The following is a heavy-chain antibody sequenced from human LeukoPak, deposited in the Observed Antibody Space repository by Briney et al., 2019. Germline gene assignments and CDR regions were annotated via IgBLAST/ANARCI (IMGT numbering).Heavy chain of an antibody. J-gene: IGHJ3*02. Sequence: ASVKVSCKASGYTFTGYYMHWVRQAPGQGLEWMGWINPNSGGTNYAQKFQGRVTMTRDTSISTAYMELSRLRSDDTAVYYCAGLATSSYAFDIWGQGTMVTVSS. D-gene: IGHD1-26*01. V-gene: IGHV1-2*02. CDR2: INPNSGGT. CDR1: GYTFTGYY. CDR3: AGLATSSYAFDI.